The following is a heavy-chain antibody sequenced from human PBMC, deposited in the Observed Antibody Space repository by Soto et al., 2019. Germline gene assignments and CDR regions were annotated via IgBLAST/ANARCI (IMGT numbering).Heavy chain of an antibody. J-gene: IGHJ5*02. CDR3: ARAPSSTVITSTHFDP. V-gene: IGHV3-30-3*01. Sequence: LILSCAGSGFTFTRHAMHWFRQAPFKGLEWVAIISYDGSTKFYADSLKGRFTISRDNANNTVYLHLNSLRGEDTSVYYCARAPSSTVITSTHFDPWGQGTPVTVSS. CDR2: ISYDGSTK. CDR1: GFTFTRHA. D-gene: IGHD4-17*01.